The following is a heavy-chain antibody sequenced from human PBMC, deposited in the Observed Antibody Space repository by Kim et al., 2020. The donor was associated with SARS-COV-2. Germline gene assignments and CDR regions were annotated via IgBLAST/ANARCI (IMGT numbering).Heavy chain of an antibody. CDR3: ARDGWSYFDGSGSVLTGYGM. Sequence: GGSLRLSCTASGFTFSSYSMSWVRQAPGKGLEWVSAISSRSDYIYYAHSVEGRFTISRDNAKNSLYLQMSSLRVEDTAVYYCARDGWSYFDGSGSVLTGYGMWGQGTLITVSS. J-gene: IGHJ4*02. CDR2: ISSRSDYI. D-gene: IGHD3-22*01. V-gene: IGHV3-21*01. CDR1: GFTFSSYS.